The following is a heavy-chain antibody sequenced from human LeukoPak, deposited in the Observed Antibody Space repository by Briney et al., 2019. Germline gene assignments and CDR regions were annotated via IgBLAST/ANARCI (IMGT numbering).Heavy chain of an antibody. V-gene: IGHV4-34*01. Sequence: SETLSLTCAVYGGSFSGYYWSWIRQPPGKGLEWIGEINHGGSTNYNPSLKSRVTISVDTSKNQFSLKLSSVTAADTAVYYCARGQKNSYGHIDYWGQGTLVTVSS. D-gene: IGHD5-18*01. J-gene: IGHJ4*02. CDR2: INHGGST. CDR1: GGSFSGYY. CDR3: ARGQKNSYGHIDY.